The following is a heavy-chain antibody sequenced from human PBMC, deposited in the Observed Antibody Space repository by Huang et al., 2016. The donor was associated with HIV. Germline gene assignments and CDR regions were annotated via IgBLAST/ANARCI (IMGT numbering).Heavy chain of an antibody. CDR3: ARVGYGSGSYYKGDYYYYGMDV. CDR2: IDTTGST. D-gene: IGHD3-10*01. Sequence: QVQLQESGPGLVKPSETLSLTCTVSGGSISSYYWTWIRQPAGKGLEWIGRIDTTGSTNHNPARKIRVTMSGDTSKNQFSLKLSSVTAADTAVYYCARVGYGSGSYYKGDYYYYGMDVWGQGTTVTVSS. CDR1: GGSISSYY. J-gene: IGHJ6*02. V-gene: IGHV4-4*07.